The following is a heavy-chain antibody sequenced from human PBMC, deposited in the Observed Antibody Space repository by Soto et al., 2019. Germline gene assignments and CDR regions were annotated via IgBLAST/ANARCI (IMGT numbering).Heavy chain of an antibody. D-gene: IGHD5-18*01. CDR2: ISSNGGST. CDR3: VYGRGYSYGQYYYGMDV. V-gene: IGHV3-64D*08. CDR1: GFTFSSYA. J-gene: IGHJ6*02. Sequence: PGGSLRLSCSASGFTFSSYAMHWVRQAPGKGLEYVSAISSNGGSTYYADSVKGRFTISRDNSKNTLYLQMSSLRAEDTAVYYCVYGRGYSYGQYYYGMDVWGQGTTVTVSS.